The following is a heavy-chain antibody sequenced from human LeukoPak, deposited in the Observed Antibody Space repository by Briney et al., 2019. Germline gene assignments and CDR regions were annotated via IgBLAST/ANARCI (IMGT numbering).Heavy chain of an antibody. D-gene: IGHD1-7*01. J-gene: IGHJ5*02. CDR3: ARVEELLRLFDP. Sequence: SETLSLTCTVSGGSISSSSYYWGWIRQPPGTGLEWIGSIYYSGSTYYNPSLKSRVTISVDTSKNQFSLKLSSVTAADTAVYYCARVEELLRLFDPWGQGTLVTVSS. CDR1: GGSISSSSYY. V-gene: IGHV4-39*01. CDR2: IYYSGST.